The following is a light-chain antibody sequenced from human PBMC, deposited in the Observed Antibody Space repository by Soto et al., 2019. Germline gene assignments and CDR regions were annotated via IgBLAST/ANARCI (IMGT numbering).Light chain of an antibody. Sequence: QSVLTQPPSVSAAPGQKVTISCSGSNSNIGANSVSWYQHLPGTAPKVVIYDDDKRPSGIPDRFSGSKSGTSATLDITGLQIGDEADYYCGTCDSTLSVEWVFGGGTKLTVL. CDR3: GTCDSTLSVEWV. V-gene: IGLV1-51*01. CDR1: NSNIGANS. J-gene: IGLJ3*02. CDR2: DDD.